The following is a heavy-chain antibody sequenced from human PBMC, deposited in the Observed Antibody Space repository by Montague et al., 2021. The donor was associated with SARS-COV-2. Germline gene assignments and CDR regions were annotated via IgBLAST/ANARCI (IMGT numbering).Heavy chain of an antibody. CDR3: ARGVSSWWAVGH. V-gene: IGHV4-39*01. CDR2: VHYSGGT. CDR1: GVSISTSGYY. Sequence: SETLSLTCSVSGVSISTSGYYWGWLRQSPGKGLEWIGSVHYSGGTNYNPSLESRVTIYVDTSKNMFSLRLRSVTAADTAVYYCARGVSSWWAVGHWGQGTLVTVSS. J-gene: IGHJ4*02. D-gene: IGHD6-13*01.